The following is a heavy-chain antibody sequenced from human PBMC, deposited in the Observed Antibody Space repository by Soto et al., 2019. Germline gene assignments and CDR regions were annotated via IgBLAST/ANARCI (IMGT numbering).Heavy chain of an antibody. J-gene: IGHJ4*02. CDR1: GFTFSSYA. V-gene: IGHV3-23*01. Sequence: GGSLRLSCAASGFTFSSYAMSWVRQAPGKGLQWVSAISGSGGSTYYADSVKGRFTISRDNSKNTLYLQMNSLRAEDTAVYYCAKEGTHYDSSGPFDYWGQGTLVTVSS. CDR3: AKEGTHYDSSGPFDY. CDR2: ISGSGGST. D-gene: IGHD3-22*01.